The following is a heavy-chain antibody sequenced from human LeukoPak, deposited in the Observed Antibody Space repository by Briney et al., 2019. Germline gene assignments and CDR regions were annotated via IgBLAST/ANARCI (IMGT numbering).Heavy chain of an antibody. D-gene: IGHD6-19*01. Sequence: SETLSLTCTVSGGSISSSSYYWAWIRQPPGKGLEWIGSVHYSGSIYYNPSLKSRVTISVDTSKNQFSLKLSSVTAADTAVYYCARRRRGLVRNTPFDYWGQGTLVTVSS. CDR2: VHYSGSI. J-gene: IGHJ4*02. CDR3: ARRRRGLVRNTPFDY. V-gene: IGHV4-39*07. CDR1: GGSISSSSYY.